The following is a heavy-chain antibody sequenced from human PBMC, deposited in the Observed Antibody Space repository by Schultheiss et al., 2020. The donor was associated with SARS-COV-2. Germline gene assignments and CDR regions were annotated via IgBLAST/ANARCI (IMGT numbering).Heavy chain of an antibody. V-gene: IGHV3-11*04. CDR2: ISWNSGTK. D-gene: IGHD3-16*01. CDR1: GGSISSSSYY. CDR3: ARDSPTYYDYIWGSHNWFDP. Sequence: LSLTCTVSGGSISSSSYYWGWIRQPPGKGLEWVSGISWNSGTKDYADSVKGRFTISRDNAKNSLYLQMNSLRAEDTAVYYCARDSPTYYDYIWGSHNWFDPWGQGTLVTVSS. J-gene: IGHJ5*02.